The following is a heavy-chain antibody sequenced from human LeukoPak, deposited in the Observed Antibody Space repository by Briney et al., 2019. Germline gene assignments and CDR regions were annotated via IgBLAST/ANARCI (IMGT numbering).Heavy chain of an antibody. V-gene: IGHV3-23*01. D-gene: IGHD2-15*01. Sequence: GGSLRLSCAASGFTFSNYAMSWVRQAPGKGLEWVSAISSSGLSTYYADSVKGRFTISRDNSKNTLYLQINSLRAEDTAVYNCAKAACSGCTCYPRYFDYWGQGTLVTVSS. J-gene: IGHJ4*02. CDR2: ISSSGLST. CDR1: GFTFSNYA. CDR3: AKAACSGCTCYPRYFDY.